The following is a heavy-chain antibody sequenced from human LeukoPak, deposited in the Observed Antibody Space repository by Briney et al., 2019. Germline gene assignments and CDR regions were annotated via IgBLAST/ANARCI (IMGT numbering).Heavy chain of an antibody. CDR3: ARDYVYAFDY. D-gene: IGHD2/OR15-2a*01. CDR2: IRGDGNAK. CDR1: GFSFSSYS. V-gene: IGHV3-48*01. Sequence: GGSLRLSCAASGFSFSSYSINWVRPAPGKGLEWVSYIRGDGNAKHYTDSVKGRFTISRDNAKNALYLQMNSLRAEDTAVYFCARDYVYAFDYWGQGTLVTVSS. J-gene: IGHJ4*02.